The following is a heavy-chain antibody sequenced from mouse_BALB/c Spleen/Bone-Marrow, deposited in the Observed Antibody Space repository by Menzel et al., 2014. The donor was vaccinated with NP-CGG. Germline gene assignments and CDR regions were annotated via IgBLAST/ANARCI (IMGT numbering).Heavy chain of an antibody. V-gene: IGHV14-3*02. D-gene: IGHD2-4*01. CDR3: ARWGITTGFAY. Sequence: VQLQQSGAELVKPGASVKLSCTASGFNIKDTYMHWVKQRPEQGPEWIGRVDPANGNTKYDPKFQGKATITADTSSNTAYLQLSSLTSEDTAVYYCARWGITTGFAYWGQGTLVTVSA. CDR2: VDPANGNT. CDR1: GFNIKDTY. J-gene: IGHJ3*01.